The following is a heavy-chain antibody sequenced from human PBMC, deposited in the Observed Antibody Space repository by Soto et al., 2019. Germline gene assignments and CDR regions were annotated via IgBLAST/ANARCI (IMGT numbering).Heavy chain of an antibody. V-gene: IGHV5-51*01. D-gene: IGHD2-21*02. CDR3: ARMAYCGGDCYSYYYYGMDV. J-gene: IGHJ6*02. CDR2: IYPGDSDT. Sequence: PGASLQISCKGSGYSFASYWIGWVRQMPGKSLEWLGIIYPGDSDTRYSPSFQGQVTISADKSISTAYLQWSSLKASDTAMYYCARMAYCGGDCYSYYYYGMDVWGQRTTVTVSS. CDR1: GYSFASYW.